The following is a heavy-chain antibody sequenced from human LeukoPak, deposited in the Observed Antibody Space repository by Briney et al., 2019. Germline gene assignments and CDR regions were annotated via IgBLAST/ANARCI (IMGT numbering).Heavy chain of an antibody. CDR3: ARGPSSNWSGLDF. V-gene: IGHV3-74*01. D-gene: IGHD6-13*01. CDR1: GFTFRSYW. J-gene: IGHJ4*02. Sequence: TGGSLRLSCAASGFTFRSYWMHWVRQAPGKGLVWVSRINGDGSTTSYADSVKGRFTVSRDNAKNTLYLQVNNLRAEDTAVYYCARGPSSNWSGLDFWGQGTLLTVSS. CDR2: INGDGSTT.